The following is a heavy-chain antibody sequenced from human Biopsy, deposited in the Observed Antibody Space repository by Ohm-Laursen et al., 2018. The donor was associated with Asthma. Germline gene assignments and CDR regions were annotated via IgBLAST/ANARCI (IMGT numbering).Heavy chain of an antibody. CDR1: GGTFNTYV. CDR2: INSVFGTT. Sequence: SVKVSCKSLGGTFNTYVIGWVRQAPGQGLEWMGGINSVFGTTTYPQKFQHRVTITADDSTSTVYMELSGLRSEDTAVYYCARKAGSCISRTCYSLDFWGQGTLVTVSS. D-gene: IGHD2-2*01. CDR3: ARKAGSCISRTCYSLDF. V-gene: IGHV1-69*13. J-gene: IGHJ4*02.